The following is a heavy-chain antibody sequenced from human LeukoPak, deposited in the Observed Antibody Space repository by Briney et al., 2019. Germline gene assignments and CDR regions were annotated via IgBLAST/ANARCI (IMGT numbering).Heavy chain of an antibody. Sequence: GGSLRLSCAASGFSFSAYWMTWVRQAPGTGLEWVANINPAGSETYYVDPVKGRFSISRDNAKNLVYLQMNSLRAEDTAVYHCARFGYVAAIDVWGQGTPVTVSS. J-gene: IGHJ4*02. V-gene: IGHV3-7*01. CDR2: INPAGSET. D-gene: IGHD1-26*01. CDR3: ARFGYVAAIDV. CDR1: GFSFSAYW.